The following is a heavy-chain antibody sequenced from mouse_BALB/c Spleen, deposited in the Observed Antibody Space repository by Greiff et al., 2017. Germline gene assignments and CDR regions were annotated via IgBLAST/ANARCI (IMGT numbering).Heavy chain of an antibody. J-gene: IGHJ4*01. Sequence: QVQLQQSGAELVRPGASVTLSCKASGYTFTDYEMHWVKQTPVHGLEWIGAIDPETGGTAYNQKFKGKATLTADKSSSTAYMELRSLTSEDSAVYYCTRGWLRYAMDYWGQGTSVTVSS. CDR1: GYTFTDYE. V-gene: IGHV1-15*01. CDR2: IDPETGGT. D-gene: IGHD2-2*01. CDR3: TRGWLRYAMDY.